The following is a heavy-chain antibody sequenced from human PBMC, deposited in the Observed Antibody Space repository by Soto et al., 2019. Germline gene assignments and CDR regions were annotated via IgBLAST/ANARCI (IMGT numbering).Heavy chain of an antibody. CDR1: GFTFSTYS. J-gene: IGHJ6*02. CDR3: ARYDSSGYYWPYYYYGMDV. CDR2: ISSSSSYI. V-gene: IGHV3-21*01. Sequence: GGSLRLSCAASGFTFSTYSRNWVRQAPGKGLEWVSSISSSSSYIYYADSVKGRFTISRDNAKNSLYLQMNSLRAEDTAVYYCARYDSSGYYWPYYYYGMDVWGQGTTVTVSS. D-gene: IGHD3-22*01.